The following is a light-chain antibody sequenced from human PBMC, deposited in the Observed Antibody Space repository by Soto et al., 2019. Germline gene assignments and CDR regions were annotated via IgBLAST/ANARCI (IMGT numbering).Light chain of an antibody. CDR2: SNN. J-gene: IGLJ1*01. CDR3: AAWDDSLNGHYV. Sequence: QSALTQPPSASGTPGQRVTTSCSGSSSNLGSNTVNWYQQLPGTAPKLLIYSNNQRPSGVPDRFSGSKSGTSASLAISGLQSEDEADYYCAAWDDSLNGHYVFGTGTKVTVL. V-gene: IGLV1-44*01. CDR1: SSNLGSNT.